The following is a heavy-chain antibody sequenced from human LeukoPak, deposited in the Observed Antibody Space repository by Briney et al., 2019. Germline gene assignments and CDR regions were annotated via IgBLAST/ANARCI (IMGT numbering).Heavy chain of an antibody. CDR1: GFTFSSYV. Sequence: PGGSLRLSCAASGFTFSSYVVSWVRQAPGKGLEWVSAISARGDSTYYADSVEGRFTISRDNSKNTLYLQMNSLRAEDTALYYCARGAYGDYDYWGQGTLVTVSS. V-gene: IGHV3-23*01. CDR3: ARGAYGDYDY. J-gene: IGHJ4*02. D-gene: IGHD4-17*01. CDR2: ISARGDST.